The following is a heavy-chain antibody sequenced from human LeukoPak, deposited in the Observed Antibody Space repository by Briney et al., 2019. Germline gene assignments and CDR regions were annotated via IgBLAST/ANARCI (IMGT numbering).Heavy chain of an antibody. CDR3: ARGKLWFGECLDY. Sequence: GGSLRLSCAASGFTFSSYSMNWVRQAPGKGLEWVANIKQDGSEKYYVDSVKGRFTISRDNAKNSLYLQMNSLRAEDTAVYYCARGKLWFGECLDYWGQGTLVTVSS. J-gene: IGHJ4*02. V-gene: IGHV3-7*01. D-gene: IGHD3-10*01. CDR1: GFTFSSYS. CDR2: IKQDGSEK.